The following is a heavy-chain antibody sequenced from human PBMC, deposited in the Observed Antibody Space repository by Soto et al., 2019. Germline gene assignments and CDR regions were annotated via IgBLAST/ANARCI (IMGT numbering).Heavy chain of an antibody. CDR1: GFTFSSYA. Sequence: PGGSLRLCCLASGFTFSSYAMSWVRQAPGKGLEWVSGISGSSGSTHYADSVKGRFTISRDISKNTLYLQMNSLRAEDTAVYYCAKDCIYDSSGYYFGYFDYWGQGTLVTVSS. J-gene: IGHJ4*02. V-gene: IGHV3-23*01. CDR2: ISGSSGST. D-gene: IGHD3-22*01. CDR3: AKDCIYDSSGYYFGYFDY.